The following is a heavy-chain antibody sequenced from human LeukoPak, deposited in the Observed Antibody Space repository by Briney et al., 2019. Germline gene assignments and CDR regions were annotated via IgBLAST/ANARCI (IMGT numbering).Heavy chain of an antibody. J-gene: IGHJ4*02. CDR2: ISSSSSYI. V-gene: IGHV3-21*01. CDR3: ARDSRSSGYYYVYFDY. CDR1: GFTFSSYS. Sequence: PGGSLRLSCAASGFTFSSYSMNWVRQAPGKGLEWVSSISSSSSYIYYADSVKGRFTISRDNAKNSLYLQMNSLGAEDTAVYYCARDSRSSGYYYVYFDYWGQGTLVTVSS. D-gene: IGHD3-22*01.